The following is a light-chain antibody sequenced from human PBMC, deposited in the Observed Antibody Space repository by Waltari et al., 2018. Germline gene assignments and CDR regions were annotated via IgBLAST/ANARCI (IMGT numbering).Light chain of an antibody. CDR1: QSVFIDY. CDR2: GTS. Sequence: ETVLTQSPGTLSLSPGERATLSCKASQSVFIDYLAWYQQKPGQAPRLVIYGTSNRAACIPDRFSGSGSGTDFTLTISRLEPEDFAVYYCQQYTGSLPWTFGQGTKVEIK. J-gene: IGKJ1*01. CDR3: QQYTGSLPWT. V-gene: IGKV3-20*01.